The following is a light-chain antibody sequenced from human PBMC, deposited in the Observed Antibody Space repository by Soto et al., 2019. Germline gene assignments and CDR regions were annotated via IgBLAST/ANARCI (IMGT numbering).Light chain of an antibody. CDR1: SSNIGVNR. CDR2: DNN. J-gene: IGLJ2*01. Sequence: QSVLTQPPSVSAAPGQKVTISCSGSSSNIGVNRVAWYQQVPGTVPKVLIYDNNQRPAGIPDRFSGSKSGTSATLVITELQTGDEADYYCGAWDNRLAAGVFGGGTKVTVL. V-gene: IGLV1-51*01. CDR3: GAWDNRLAAGV.